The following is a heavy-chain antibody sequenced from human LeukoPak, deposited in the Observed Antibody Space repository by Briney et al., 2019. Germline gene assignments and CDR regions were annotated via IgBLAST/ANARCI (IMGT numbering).Heavy chain of an antibody. CDR3: ARQNFVVVTAIRILAY. CDR1: GGSFSGYY. J-gene: IGHJ4*02. D-gene: IGHD2-21*02. Sequence: SETLSLTCAVYGGSFSGYYWSWIRQPPGKGLEWIGEINHSGSTNYNPSLKSRVTISVDSSKNQFSLKLTSVTAADTAVYYCARQNFVVVTAIRILAYWGQGTLVTVSS. V-gene: IGHV4-34*01. CDR2: INHSGST.